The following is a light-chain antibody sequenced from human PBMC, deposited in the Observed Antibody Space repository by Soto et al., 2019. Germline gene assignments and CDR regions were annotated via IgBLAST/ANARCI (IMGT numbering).Light chain of an antibody. CDR3: AAWDDSLDGVV. V-gene: IGLV1-36*01. Sequence: QSVLTQSPSVSEAPRQRVTITCSGSSSNIGDNPVNWYQQLPGKAPKLLIYYDDLLASGVSDRFSGSKSGTSASLAISGLQSEDEGDCYCAAWDDSLDGVVFGGGTKLTVL. CDR2: YDD. CDR1: SSNIGDNP. J-gene: IGLJ2*01.